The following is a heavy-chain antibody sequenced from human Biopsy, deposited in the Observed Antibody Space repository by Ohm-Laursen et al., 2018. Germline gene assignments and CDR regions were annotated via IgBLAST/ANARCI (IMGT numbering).Heavy chain of an antibody. D-gene: IGHD6-19*01. J-gene: IGHJ4*02. CDR3: ARNTGWYGDLYYFDY. V-gene: IGHV1-46*01. CDR2: INPSGSTT. Sequence: SVTVSCQPSAYSFTSYYTHWVRQDPGPGLEWLGMINPSGSTTSYPQIFQGRVTMTRDTSKSTVYMELSSLRSADTAVYFCARNTGWYGDLYYFDYWGQGTLVTVSS. CDR1: AYSFTSYY.